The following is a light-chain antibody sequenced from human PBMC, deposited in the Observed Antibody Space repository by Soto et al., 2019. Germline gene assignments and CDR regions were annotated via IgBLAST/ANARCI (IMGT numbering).Light chain of an antibody. CDR2: SAS. CDR3: QQSWDTPYT. Sequence: DIQMTQSPSSLSASVGDRVTITCRASQSVRSYLNWYQQKPGKAPNLLIYSASTLQSGVPSRFSGSGSGTDFTLTISSLQPEDFATYLCQQSWDTPYTFGQGTKVEI. V-gene: IGKV1-39*01. J-gene: IGKJ2*01. CDR1: QSVRSY.